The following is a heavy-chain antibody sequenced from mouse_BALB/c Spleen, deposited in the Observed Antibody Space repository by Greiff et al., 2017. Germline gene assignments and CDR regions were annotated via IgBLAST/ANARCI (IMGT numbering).Heavy chain of an antibody. Sequence: QVQLQQSGAELVRPGVSVKISCKGSGYTFTDYAMHWVKQSHAKSLEWIGVISTYYGDASYNQKFKGKATMTVDKSSSTAYMELARLTSEDSAIYYCARDDDYWYFDVWGAGTTVTVSS. D-gene: IGHD2-3*01. CDR1: GYTFTDYA. V-gene: IGHV1S137*01. CDR3: ARDDDYWYFDV. J-gene: IGHJ1*01. CDR2: ISTYYGDA.